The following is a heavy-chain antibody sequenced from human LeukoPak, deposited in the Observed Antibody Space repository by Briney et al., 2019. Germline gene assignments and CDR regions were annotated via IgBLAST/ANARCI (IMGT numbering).Heavy chain of an antibody. V-gene: IGHV4-30-2*01. D-gene: IGHD3-10*01. J-gene: IGHJ3*02. CDR1: GGSISSGGYS. CDR3: ATLHGSGSYYAFGI. CDR2: IYHSGST. Sequence: SETLSLTCTVSGGSISSGGYSWSWIRQPPGKGLEWIGYIYHSGSTYYNPSLKSRVTISVDRSKNQFSLKPSSVTAADTAVYYCATLHGSGSYYAFGIWGQGTMVTVSS.